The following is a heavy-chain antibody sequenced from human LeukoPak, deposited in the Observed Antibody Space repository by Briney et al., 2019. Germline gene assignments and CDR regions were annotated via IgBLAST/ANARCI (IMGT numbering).Heavy chain of an antibody. V-gene: IGHV4-34*01. CDR1: GASFSDYF. J-gene: IGHJ4*02. CDR2: INPRGSV. D-gene: IGHD3-22*01. Sequence: PSETLSLTCGVNGASFSDYFWSWIRHSAGKGLEWIGEINPRGSVKFNPSLRSRLNISIDTSKNQFSLNLNNMTAADAAVYYCASAPASEGSGYDFWGRGTLVTVSS. CDR3: ASAPASEGSGYDF.